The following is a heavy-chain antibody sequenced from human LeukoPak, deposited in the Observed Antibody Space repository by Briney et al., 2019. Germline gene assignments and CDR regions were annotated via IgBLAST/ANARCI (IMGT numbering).Heavy chain of an antibody. J-gene: IGHJ6*02. CDR2: ISYDGSNK. V-gene: IGHV3-30-3*01. CDR3: ARGPHHADYYYYGMDV. Sequence: PGGSLRLPCAASGFTFSSYAMHWVRQAPGKGLEWVAVISYDGSNKYYADSVKGRFTISRDNSKNTLYLQMNSLRAEDTAVYYCARGPHHADYYYYGMDVWGQGTTVTVSS. CDR1: GFTFSSYA.